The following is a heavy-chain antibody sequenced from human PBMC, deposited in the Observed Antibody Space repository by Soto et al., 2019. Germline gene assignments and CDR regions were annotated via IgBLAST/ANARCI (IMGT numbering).Heavy chain of an antibody. CDR1: GYTFTSYW. D-gene: IGHD2-21*01. J-gene: IGHJ6*02. CDR3: ARLRKPDSDSYYFGMDV. Sequence: GESLTISCKGSGYTFTSYWISWVRQMPGKGLEWMGWIAPSASYWNYSPSFQGHIALSVDEFSNTAYLQWSSLKASDTGTYFCARLRKPDSDSYYFGMDVWGQGTTVTVSS. V-gene: IGHV5-10-1*01. CDR2: IAPSASYW.